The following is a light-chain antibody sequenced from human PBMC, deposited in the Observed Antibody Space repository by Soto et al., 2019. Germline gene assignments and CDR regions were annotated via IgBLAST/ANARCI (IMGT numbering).Light chain of an antibody. CDR2: GSS. CDR3: QQYGTSPQT. J-gene: IGKJ1*01. V-gene: IGKV3-20*01. CDR1: QSVRSRY. Sequence: EIVLTQSPGTLSLSPGERATLSCRASQSVRSRYLAWYQQKPGQAPRLLIYGSSSRPPGIPDRVSGSGSGTEFTLTISRLEPEDFAVYYCQQYGTSPQTVGQGTKVDIK.